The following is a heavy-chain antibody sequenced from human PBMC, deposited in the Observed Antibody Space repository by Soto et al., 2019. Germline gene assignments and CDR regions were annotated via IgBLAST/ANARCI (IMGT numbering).Heavy chain of an antibody. CDR1: GFTFSDYY. CDR3: ARWGSELHAFDI. J-gene: IGHJ3*02. Sequence: WGSLRLSCAASGFTFSDYYMSWIRQAPGKGLEWVSYISSSSSYTNYADSVKGRFTISRDNAKNSLYLQMNSLRAEDTAVYYCARWGSELHAFDIWGQGTMVTVSS. V-gene: IGHV3-11*06. D-gene: IGHD1-26*01. CDR2: ISSSSSYT.